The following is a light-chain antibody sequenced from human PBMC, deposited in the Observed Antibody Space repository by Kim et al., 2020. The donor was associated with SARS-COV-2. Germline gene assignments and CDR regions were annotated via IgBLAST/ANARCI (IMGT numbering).Light chain of an antibody. CDR1: SGHSTYA. Sequence: SVKLTCTRGSGHSTYAMEWPQQQPEKGPRYLMKVDSDGSHNKGDGIPDRFSGSSSGAARYLTISSLQSEDEADYYCQTWDTGIRVFGGGTQLTVL. CDR3: QTWDTGIRV. V-gene: IGLV4-69*01. J-gene: IGLJ3*02. CDR2: VDSDGSH.